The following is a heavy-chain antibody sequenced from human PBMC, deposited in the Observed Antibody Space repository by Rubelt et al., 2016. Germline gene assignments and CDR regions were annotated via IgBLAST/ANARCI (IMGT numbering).Heavy chain of an antibody. J-gene: IGHJ4*02. CDR1: GGSFSGYY. V-gene: IGHV4-34*01. CDR3: ARSSGYDYVYDY. Sequence: QVQLKQWGAGLLKPSETLSVTCAVYGGSFSGYYWTWIRQPPGKGLEWIGEINHGGSTNHNPSLKSRDTIAVDTSKNQNSRKCRSVTAADTAIYYCARSSGYDYVYDYWGQGTLVTVSS. CDR2: INHGGST. D-gene: IGHD5-12*01.